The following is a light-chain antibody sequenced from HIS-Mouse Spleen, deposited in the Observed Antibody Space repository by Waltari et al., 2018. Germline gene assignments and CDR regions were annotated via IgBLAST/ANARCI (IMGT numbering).Light chain of an antibody. Sequence: EIVLTQSPGTLSLSPGERATLSCRASQSVSSSYLAWYQQKPGQAPRRLIYGASSRATGIPDRFSGSGSGTDFTLTISRLEPEDFAVYYCQQYNNWWTFGQGTKVEIK. CDR3: QQYNNWWT. CDR2: GAS. CDR1: QSVSSSY. V-gene: IGKV3-20*01. J-gene: IGKJ1*01.